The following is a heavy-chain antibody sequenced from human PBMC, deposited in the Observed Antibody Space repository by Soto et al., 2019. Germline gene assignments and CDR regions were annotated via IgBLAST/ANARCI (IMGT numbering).Heavy chain of an antibody. CDR2: ISGSGVST. Sequence: EVQLLESGGGLVHPGGSPRLSCEVSEFTFSSYAMSWVRQAPGKGLEWVSTISGSGVSTYYGDSVKGRFTISRDNSKNTLYLQMNSLRVEDTAMYYCAKDRGVVVVVTTGGAFDLWGQGTMVTVSS. CDR1: EFTFSSYA. V-gene: IGHV3-23*01. CDR3: AKDRGVVVVVTTGGAFDL. J-gene: IGHJ3*01. D-gene: IGHD3-22*01.